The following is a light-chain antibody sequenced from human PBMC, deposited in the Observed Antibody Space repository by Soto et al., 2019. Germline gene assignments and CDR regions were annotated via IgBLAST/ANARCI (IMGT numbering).Light chain of an antibody. V-gene: IGKV3-20*01. CDR3: QQYGSSPYT. CDR2: GAS. CDR1: QSVSSSY. Sequence: EIVLTQSPGTLSLSPGERATLSCRASQSVSSSYLAWSQQKPGQAPRLLIYGASSRATGIPDRFSVSGSGTDFTLPISRLEPEYFAVYYCQQYGSSPYTFGQGTKLEIK. J-gene: IGKJ2*01.